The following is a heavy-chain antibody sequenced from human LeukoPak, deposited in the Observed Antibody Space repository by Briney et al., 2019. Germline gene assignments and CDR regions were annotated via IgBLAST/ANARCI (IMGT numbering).Heavy chain of an antibody. D-gene: IGHD3-22*01. CDR1: GFTFSSYA. J-gene: IGHJ6*02. V-gene: IGHV3-23*01. Sequence: PGGSLRLSCAASGFTFSSYAMSWVRQAPGKGLEWVSAISGSGGSTYYADSVKGRFTISRDNSKNTLYLQMNSLRAEDTAVYYCAKAELKGGDSSGYYSNYYYGMDVWGQGTTVTVSS. CDR3: AKAELKGGDSSGYYSNYYYGMDV. CDR2: ISGSGGST.